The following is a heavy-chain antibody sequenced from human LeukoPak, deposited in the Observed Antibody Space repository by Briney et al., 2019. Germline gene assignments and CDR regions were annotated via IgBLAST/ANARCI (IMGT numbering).Heavy chain of an antibody. CDR1: AGSISSSSHH. V-gene: IGHV4-39*01. Sequence: SETLSLTCTVSAGSISSSSHHWGWIRQSPGKGLEWIGSIYYGRTTYYNPSLNSRVTISVVTSKNQFSLQLNSVTAADTAVYYCVRHDGRGGATMGALDSWGQGSLVTVSS. CDR3: VRHDGRGGATMGALDS. J-gene: IGHJ4*02. CDR2: IYYGRTT. D-gene: IGHD4/OR15-4a*01.